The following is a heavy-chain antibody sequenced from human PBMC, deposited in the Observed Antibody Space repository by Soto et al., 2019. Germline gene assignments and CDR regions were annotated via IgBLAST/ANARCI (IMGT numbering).Heavy chain of an antibody. D-gene: IGHD3-22*01. Sequence: VESLTISCKVSGYSFTIYWIGWVLQMPGKGLESMGIIYPGDSDTRYSPSFQGQVTISADKSISTAYLQWSSLKASDTAMYYCARHGPRVYYDNSDYYYYGMDVWGQGTTVTVSS. V-gene: IGHV5-51*01. J-gene: IGHJ6*01. CDR2: IYPGDSDT. CDR1: GYSFTIYW. CDR3: ARHGPRVYYDNSDYYYYGMDV.